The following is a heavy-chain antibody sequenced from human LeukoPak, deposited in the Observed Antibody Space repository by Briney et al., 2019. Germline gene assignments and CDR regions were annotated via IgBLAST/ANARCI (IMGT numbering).Heavy chain of an antibody. V-gene: IGHV3-23*01. D-gene: IGHD3-10*01. CDR3: AKDPSDLGSYYDDY. Sequence: GGSLRLSCAASGFTFSSYAMSWVRQAPGKGLEWVSAISGSGGSTYYADSVKGRFTISRDNSKSTLYLQMNSLRAEDTAVYYCAKDPSDLGSYYDDYWGQGTLVTVSS. CDR2: ISGSGGST. J-gene: IGHJ4*02. CDR1: GFTFSSYA.